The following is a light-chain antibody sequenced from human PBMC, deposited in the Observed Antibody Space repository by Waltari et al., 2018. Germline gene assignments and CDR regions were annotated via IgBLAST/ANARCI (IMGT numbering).Light chain of an antibody. J-gene: IGLJ3*02. Sequence: QSALTQPASVSGSPGQSITISCTGSSSDVGGHNYVSWYQQLPGKDPKLIIFDVTQRPSGVSNRFSGCKSANPASLTISGLQTEDEADYYCTSWTSTGALWVFGGGTKLTVL. V-gene: IGLV2-14*01. CDR3: TSWTSTGALWV. CDR1: SSDVGGHNY. CDR2: DVT.